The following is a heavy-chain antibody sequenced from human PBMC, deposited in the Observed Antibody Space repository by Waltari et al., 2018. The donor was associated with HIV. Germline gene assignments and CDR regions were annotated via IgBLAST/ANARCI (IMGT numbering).Heavy chain of an antibody. J-gene: IGHJ4*02. D-gene: IGHD3-10*01. CDR2: INRGNGDT. CDR3: SRSESSTWANLDF. V-gene: IGHV1-2*04. CDR1: GYTFGAYN. Sequence: QVQLVQSGTEVRNPGASVTVACRTSGYTFGAYNLHWVRQAPGEGFEWVGWINRGNGDTDYAQKVQGWVTMTKGTSSNTVYLTLNRLRSDDTAIYYCSRSESSTWANLDFWGQGTLVSVSS.